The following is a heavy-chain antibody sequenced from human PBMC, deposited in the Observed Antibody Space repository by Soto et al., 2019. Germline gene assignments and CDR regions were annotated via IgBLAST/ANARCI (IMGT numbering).Heavy chain of an antibody. D-gene: IGHD6-13*01. V-gene: IGHV1-18*01. CDR1: GYTFTSYG. Sequence: QVQLVQSGAEVKKPGASVKVSCKASGYTFTSYGISWVRQAPGQGLEWMGWISAYNGNTNYAQKLQGRVTMTTDTSTSTDYMELRSLRSDDTAVYYCARDGRRQQLVRVGYWYFDLWGRGTLVTVSS. CDR3: ARDGRRQQLVRVGYWYFDL. CDR2: ISAYNGNT. J-gene: IGHJ2*01.